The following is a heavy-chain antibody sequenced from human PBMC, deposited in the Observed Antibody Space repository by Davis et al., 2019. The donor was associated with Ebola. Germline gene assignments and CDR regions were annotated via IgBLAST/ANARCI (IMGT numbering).Heavy chain of an antibody. CDR2: ISWDGGST. V-gene: IGHV3-43*01. CDR3: ARYNSAYERADLDY. J-gene: IGHJ4*02. CDR1: GFTFDDYT. Sequence: GGSLRLSCAASGFTFDDYTMHWVRQAPGKGLEWVSLISWDGGSTYYADSVKGRFTISRDNAKNMLYLQMDSLRVEDTAVYYCARYNSAYERADLDYWGQGTLVTVSS. D-gene: IGHD5-12*01.